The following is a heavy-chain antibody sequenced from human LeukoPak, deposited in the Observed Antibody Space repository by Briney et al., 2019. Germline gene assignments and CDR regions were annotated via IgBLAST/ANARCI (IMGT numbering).Heavy chain of an antibody. V-gene: IGHV3-7*01. CDR2: MKQDGSEE. CDR1: GFTFSDYW. CDR3: ARDGISSTSCYD. D-gene: IGHD2-2*01. Sequence: GGSLRLSCAASGFTFSDYWMSWVRQAPGKGLEWLANMKQDGSEEYYVDSVKGRFTISRDNAKNSLYLQMNSLRAEDTAVYYCARDGISSTSCYDWGQGTLVTVSS. J-gene: IGHJ4*02.